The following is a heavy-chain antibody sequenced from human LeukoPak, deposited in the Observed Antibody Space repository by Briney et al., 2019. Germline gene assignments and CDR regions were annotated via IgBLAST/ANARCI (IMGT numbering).Heavy chain of an antibody. V-gene: IGHV3-74*01. CDR2: INSDGSTT. J-gene: IGHJ4*02. D-gene: IGHD3-10*01. CDR1: GFTFSSYS. Sequence: PGGSLRLSCAASGFTFSSYSMNWVRQAPGKGLVWVSRINSDGSTTSSADSVKGRVTISRDNAKNTVYLQMNSLRAEDTAVYYCAKAGAWGYGSGSYYGLYYFDYWGQGTLVTVSS. CDR3: AKAGAWGYGSGSYYGLYYFDY.